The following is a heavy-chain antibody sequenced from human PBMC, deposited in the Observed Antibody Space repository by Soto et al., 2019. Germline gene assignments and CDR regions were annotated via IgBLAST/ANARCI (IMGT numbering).Heavy chain of an antibody. D-gene: IGHD6-6*01. CDR2: ITSSGSNT. CDR1: GFTFSGYN. V-gene: IGHV3-11*01. J-gene: IGHJ4*02. Sequence: QVQLVESGGGLVKPGGSLRLSCAASGFTFSGYNMSWIRQAPGKGLEWVSYITSSGSNTFDAESVKGRFTISRDNTMNLLYLQMNSLSAEDTAVYYCARRGTISSAQHFDHWGQGTLVTFSS. CDR3: ARRGTISSAQHFDH.